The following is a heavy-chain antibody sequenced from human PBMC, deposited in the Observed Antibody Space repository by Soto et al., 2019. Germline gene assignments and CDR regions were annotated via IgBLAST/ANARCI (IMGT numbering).Heavy chain of an antibody. CDR1: GYTFTASY. CDR2: ISPKSGGT. CDR3: ARGVEDPIRDRYFFPYYYDY. V-gene: IGHV1-2*02. J-gene: IGHJ4*01. Sequence: ASVKVSCNATGYTFTASYIHWVRQAPGQGLEWMGWISPKSGGTNYAQKFQGRVTMTTDTSISTAYLELTRLTLDDTAVYYCARGVEDPIRDRYFFPYYYDYCGHVLLVPASS. D-gene: IGHD3-16*02.